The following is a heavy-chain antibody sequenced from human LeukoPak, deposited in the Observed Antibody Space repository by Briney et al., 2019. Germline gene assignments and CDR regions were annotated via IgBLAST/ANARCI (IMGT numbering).Heavy chain of an antibody. D-gene: IGHD3-22*01. J-gene: IGHJ4*02. CDR1: GFTFSSYA. V-gene: IGHV3-30*04. Sequence: GGSLRLSCAGSGFTFSSYAMHWVRQAPGEGLEGGAVIFYDGSIGYYAESVKGRFTISRDNAKNSLYLQMNSLRAEDTAVYYCARNYDSSGYYYGGPRYFDYWGQGTLVTVSS. CDR3: ARNYDSSGYYYGGPRYFDY. CDR2: IFYDGSIG.